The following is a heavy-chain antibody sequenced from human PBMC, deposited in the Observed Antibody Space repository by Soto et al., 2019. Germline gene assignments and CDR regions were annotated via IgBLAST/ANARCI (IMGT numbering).Heavy chain of an antibody. Sequence: PGGSLRLSCAASGFTFSSYVMHWVRQAPGKGLEWVAVISYDGSNKYYADSVKGRFTISRDNSKNTLYLQMNSLRAEDTAVYYCAKALAARRGGFYSWGQRTPVPVSA. D-gene: IGHD6-6*01. CDR2: ISYDGSNK. CDR1: GFTFSSYV. V-gene: IGHV3-30*18. CDR3: AKALAARRGGFYS. J-gene: IGHJ1*01.